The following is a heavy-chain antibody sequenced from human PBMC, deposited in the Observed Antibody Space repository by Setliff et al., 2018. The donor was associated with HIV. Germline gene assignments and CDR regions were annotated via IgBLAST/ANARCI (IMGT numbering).Heavy chain of an antibody. J-gene: IGHJ4*02. V-gene: IGHV5-51*01. CDR3: AKTSTRFWSGYSRPPFDY. CDR1: GYNFGNSW. D-gene: IGHD3-3*01. CDR2: ISPGDSVT. Sequence: KVSCKASGYNFGNSWIVWVRQVPGKGLEWIGIISPGDSVTKYSQSFQGQVTISADESTNTAYLQWSSLTSSDTAIYYCAKTSTRFWSGYSRPPFDYWGQGALVTVSS.